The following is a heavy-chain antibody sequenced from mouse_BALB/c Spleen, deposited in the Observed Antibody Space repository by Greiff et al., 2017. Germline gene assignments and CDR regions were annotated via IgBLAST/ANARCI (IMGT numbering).Heavy chain of an antibody. J-gene: IGHJ4*01. D-gene: IGHD2-4*01. Sequence: QVQLQQSGAELMKPGASVKISCKATGYTFSSYWIEWVKQRPGHGLEWIGEILPGSGSTNYNEKFKGKATFTADTSSNTAYMQLSSLTSEDSAVYYCARRADYDPPYAMDYWGQGTSVTVSS. CDR1: GYTFSSYW. V-gene: IGHV1-9*01. CDR2: ILPGSGST. CDR3: ARRADYDPPYAMDY.